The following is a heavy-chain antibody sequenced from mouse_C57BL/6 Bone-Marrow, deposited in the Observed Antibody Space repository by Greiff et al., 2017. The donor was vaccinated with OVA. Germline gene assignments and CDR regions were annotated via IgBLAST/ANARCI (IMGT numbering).Heavy chain of an antibody. CDR3: AREGDSDY. Sequence: ESVPGLVKPAQSLSLSCSVTGYSITSGYYWNWIRQFPGNKLEWMGYISYDGSNNYNPSLKNRISITRDTSKNQFFLKLNSVTTEDTATYYCAREGDSDYWGQGTTLTVSS. V-gene: IGHV3-6*01. J-gene: IGHJ2*01. CDR1: GYSITSGYY. CDR2: ISYDGSN.